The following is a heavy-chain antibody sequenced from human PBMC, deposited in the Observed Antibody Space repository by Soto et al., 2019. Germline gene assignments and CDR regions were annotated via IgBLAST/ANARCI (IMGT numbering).Heavy chain of an antibody. CDR3: ARDAQTDRGVTNMPLDY. CDR1: GYTFTSYA. V-gene: IGHV1-3*01. D-gene: IGHD3-10*01. J-gene: IGHJ4*02. Sequence: ASVKVSCKASGYTFTSYAMHWVRQAPGQRLEWMGWINAGNGNTKYSQKFQGRVTITRDTSASTAYMELSSLRSEDTAVYYCARDAQTDRGVTNMPLDYWGQGTRVNVSS. CDR2: INAGNGNT.